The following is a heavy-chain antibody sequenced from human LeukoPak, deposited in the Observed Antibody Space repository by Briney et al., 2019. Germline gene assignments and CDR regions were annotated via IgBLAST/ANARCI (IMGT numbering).Heavy chain of an antibody. CDR1: GGTFSSYA. D-gene: IGHD3-10*01. Sequence: APVKVSFKASGGTFSSYAISWVRQALGQGLEWMGRIIPIFGIANYAQKFQGRVTITADKSTSTAYMELSSLRSEDTAVYCCASYLQSGDNWFDPWGQGTLVTVSS. CDR2: IIPIFGIA. V-gene: IGHV1-69*04. J-gene: IGHJ5*02. CDR3: ASYLQSGDNWFDP.